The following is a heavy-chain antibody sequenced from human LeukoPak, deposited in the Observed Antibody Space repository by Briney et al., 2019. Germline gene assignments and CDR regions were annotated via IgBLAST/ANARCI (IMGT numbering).Heavy chain of an antibody. CDR3: ARGRGLLRFLEWLSADYYMDV. Sequence: ASVKVSCKASGYTFTSYDINWVRQATGQGLEWMGWMNPNSGNTGYAQKFQGRVTITRNTSISTAYMELSSLRSEDTAVYYCARGRGLLRFLEWLSADYYMDVWGKGTAVTVSS. J-gene: IGHJ6*03. V-gene: IGHV1-8*03. CDR1: GYTFTSYD. D-gene: IGHD3-3*01. CDR2: MNPNSGNT.